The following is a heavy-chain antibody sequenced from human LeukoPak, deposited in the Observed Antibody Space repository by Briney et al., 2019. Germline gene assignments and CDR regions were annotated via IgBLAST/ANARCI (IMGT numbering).Heavy chain of an antibody. Sequence: PSETLSLTCAVYGGSFSGYYWSWIRQPPGKGLEWIGEINHSGSTNYNPSLKSRVTISVDTSKNQFSLKLSSVTAADTAVYYCATTGYSSGWYLVGAFDIWGQGTMVTVSS. CDR2: INHSGST. D-gene: IGHD6-19*01. V-gene: IGHV4-34*01. CDR1: GGSFSGYY. CDR3: ATTGYSSGWYLVGAFDI. J-gene: IGHJ3*02.